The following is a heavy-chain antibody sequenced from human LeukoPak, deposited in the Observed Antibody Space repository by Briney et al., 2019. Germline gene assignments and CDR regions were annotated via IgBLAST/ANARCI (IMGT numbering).Heavy chain of an antibody. V-gene: IGHV3-48*03. Sequence: GGSLRLSCAASGFTFSSYEMNWVRQAPGKGLEWVSYISSSGSTIYYADSVKGRFTISRDNAKNTLYLQMNSLRAEDTAVYYCAKDGRYGDYSYWGQGTLVTVSS. CDR3: AKDGRYGDYSY. J-gene: IGHJ4*02. D-gene: IGHD4-17*01. CDR2: ISSSGSTI. CDR1: GFTFSSYE.